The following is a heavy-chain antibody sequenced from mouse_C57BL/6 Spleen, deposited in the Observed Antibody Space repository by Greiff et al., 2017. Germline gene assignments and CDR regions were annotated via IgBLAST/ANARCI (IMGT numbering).Heavy chain of an antibody. J-gene: IGHJ4*01. CDR2: IYPRRGNT. V-gene: IGHV1-81*01. D-gene: IGHD1-1*01. CDR3: ARKDGSSLMDY. Sequence: QVQLQQSGAELARPGASVKLSCKASGYTFTSYGISWVKQRTGQGLEWIGEIYPRRGNTYYNEKFKGKATLTADKSSSTAYMELRSLTSEDSAVYFCARKDGSSLMDYWGQGTSGTVSS. CDR1: GYTFTSYG.